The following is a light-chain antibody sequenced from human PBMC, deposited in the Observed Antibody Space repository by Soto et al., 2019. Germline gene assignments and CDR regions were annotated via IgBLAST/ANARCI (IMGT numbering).Light chain of an antibody. V-gene: IGKV1-12*01. J-gene: IGKJ1*01. CDR3: QQANTFPRT. CDR1: QDISSW. Sequence: DIQMTQSPSSVSASVGDRVTITCRASQDISSWLGWYQQKPGKAPKLLIYVSSTLQSGVPLRFSGSGSGTEFTLTISSLQPEDFATYYCQQANTFPRTFGQGTKVDIK. CDR2: VSS.